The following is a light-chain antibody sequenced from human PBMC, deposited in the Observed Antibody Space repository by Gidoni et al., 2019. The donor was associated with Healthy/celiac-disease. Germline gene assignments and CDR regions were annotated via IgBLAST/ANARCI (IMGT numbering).Light chain of an antibody. J-gene: IGKJ5*01. CDR2: AAS. V-gene: IGKV1-39*01. CDR3: PQSYSTFT. Sequence: DFQMTQSPSSLSASVGDRVTITCRASQSISSYLNWYQQKPGKAPKLLIYAASSLQSGVPSRFSGSGSGTDFTLTISSLQPEDFATYYCPQSYSTFTFGQGIRLEIK. CDR1: QSISSY.